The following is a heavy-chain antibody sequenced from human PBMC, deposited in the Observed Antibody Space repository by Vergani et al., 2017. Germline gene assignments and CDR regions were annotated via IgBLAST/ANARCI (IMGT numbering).Heavy chain of an antibody. V-gene: IGHV3-74*03. D-gene: IGHD2-8*02. CDR3: VRTEYCTGIACNTRFDS. J-gene: IGHJ5*01. CDR1: GFISSSYW. CDR2: IDEYGNRA. Sequence: EGQLVESGGDWVQRGGSLRLSCAASGFISSSYWMHWVRQVPGKGLMWVARIDEYGNRATYGDFETGRFTISRDNAKNTVFLQMNNLRADDAGVYYCVRTEYCTGIACNTRFDSWDQGALVTVSS.